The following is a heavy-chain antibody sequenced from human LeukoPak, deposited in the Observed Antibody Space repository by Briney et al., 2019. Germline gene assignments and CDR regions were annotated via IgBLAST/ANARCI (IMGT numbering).Heavy chain of an antibody. J-gene: IGHJ6*02. Sequence: GGSLRLSCAASGFTFSSYAMRWVRQAPGKGLEWVAVISYDGSNKYYADSVKGRFTISRDNSKNTLYLQMNSLRAEDTAVYYCARDQVVVVVAADYGMDVWGQGTTVTVSS. CDR1: GFTFSSYA. D-gene: IGHD2-15*01. CDR2: ISYDGSNK. V-gene: IGHV3-30-3*01. CDR3: ARDQVVVVVAADYGMDV.